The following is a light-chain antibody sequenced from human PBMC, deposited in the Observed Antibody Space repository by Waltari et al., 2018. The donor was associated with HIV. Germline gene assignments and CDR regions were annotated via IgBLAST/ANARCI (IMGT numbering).Light chain of an antibody. J-gene: IGLJ3*02. CDR2: DTS. Sequence: QAVVTQEPSLTVSPGGTVTLTCGSHTGAVTSGHYPYWFQQKPGQAPRTLIYDTSNKHSWTPARFSGSLLGGKAALTLSGAQPEDEAEYYCLLSYSDTRGGVFGGGTKLTVL. CDR1: TGAVTSGHY. V-gene: IGLV7-46*01. CDR3: LLSYSDTRGGV.